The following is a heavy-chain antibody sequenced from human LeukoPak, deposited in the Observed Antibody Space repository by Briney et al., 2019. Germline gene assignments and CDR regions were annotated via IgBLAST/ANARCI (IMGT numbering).Heavy chain of an antibody. CDR3: ARDRDGRYSSSGY. J-gene: IGHJ4*02. V-gene: IGHV3-21*01. D-gene: IGHD6-13*01. CDR1: GFTFSSYD. Sequence: GGSLRLSCAASGFTFSSYDMHWVRQAPGKGLEWVSSISGNSRYIYYADSTKGRFTISRDNVKNSLYLQMDSLRAEDTAVYYCARDRDGRYSSSGYWGQGTLVTVSS. CDR2: ISGNSRYI.